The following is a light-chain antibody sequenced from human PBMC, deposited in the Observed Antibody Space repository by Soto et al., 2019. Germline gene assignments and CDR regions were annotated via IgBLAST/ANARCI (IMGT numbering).Light chain of an antibody. CDR3: QQYYETPHT. J-gene: IGKJ2*01. CDR2: WAS. CDR1: QSVLDSSTNKNY. Sequence: DIVMTQSPDSLAVSLGERATINCTSSQSVLDSSTNKNYLSWYHQKPGQPPQLLIHWASIRESGVPDRFSGSRFRTDFTLTISSLQAEDVAIYYCQQYYETPHTFGLGTKLEIK. V-gene: IGKV4-1*01.